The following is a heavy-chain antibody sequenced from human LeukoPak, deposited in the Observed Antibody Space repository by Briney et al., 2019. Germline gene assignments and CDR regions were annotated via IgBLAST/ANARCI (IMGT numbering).Heavy chain of an antibody. J-gene: IGHJ3*02. CDR3: ARPREEGTAMGLRAFDI. CDR2: IYPGDSDV. V-gene: IGHV5-51*01. Sequence: GESLKISCKGSGYSFTSYWIGWVRQMPGKGLEWMGIIYPGDSDVRYSPSFQGQVTILADKSISTAYLQWSSLKASDTAMYYCARPREEGTAMGLRAFDIWGQGTMVTVSS. CDR1: GYSFTSYW. D-gene: IGHD5-18*01.